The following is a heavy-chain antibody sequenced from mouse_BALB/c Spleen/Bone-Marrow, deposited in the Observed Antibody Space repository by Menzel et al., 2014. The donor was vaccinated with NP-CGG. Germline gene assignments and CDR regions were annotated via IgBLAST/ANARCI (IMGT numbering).Heavy chain of an antibody. Sequence: VQLKESGPELVKPGASVKVSRKASGYAFTSYNMYWVKQSHGKSLEWIGYIDPYNGGTSYNQKFKGKATLTVDKSSSTAYMHLNSLTSEDSAVYYCARENYGSSPAYWGQGTLVTVSA. CDR3: ARENYGSSPAY. CDR1: GYAFTSYN. CDR2: IDPYNGGT. D-gene: IGHD1-1*01. J-gene: IGHJ3*01. V-gene: IGHV1S135*01.